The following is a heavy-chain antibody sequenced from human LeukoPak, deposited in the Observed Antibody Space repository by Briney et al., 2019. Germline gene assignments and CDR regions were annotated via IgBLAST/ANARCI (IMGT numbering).Heavy chain of an antibody. CDR2: INPNSGGT. D-gene: IGHD3-3*01. V-gene: IGHV1-2*02. Sequence: ASVKVSCKASGYTFTGYYMHWVRQAPGQGLEWMGWINPNSGGTNYAQKFQGRVTMTRDTSISTAYMELSRLRSDDTAVYYCAREANTNYDFWSGYYDYWGQGTLVTVPS. J-gene: IGHJ4*02. CDR1: GYTFTGYY. CDR3: AREANTNYDFWSGYYDY.